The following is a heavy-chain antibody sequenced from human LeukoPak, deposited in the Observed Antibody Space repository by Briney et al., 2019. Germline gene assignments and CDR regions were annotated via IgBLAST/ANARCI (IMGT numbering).Heavy chain of an antibody. J-gene: IGHJ3*02. V-gene: IGHV4-39*07. CDR3: ARKVGGLDAFDI. CDR2: IYYSGST. D-gene: IGHD2-15*01. CDR1: GGSISSSSYY. Sequence: SETLSLTCTVSGGSISSSSYYWGWIRQPPGKGLEWIGSIYYSGSTYYNPSLKSRVTISVDRSKNQFSLKLSSVTAADTAVYYCARKVGGLDAFDIWGQGTMVTVSS.